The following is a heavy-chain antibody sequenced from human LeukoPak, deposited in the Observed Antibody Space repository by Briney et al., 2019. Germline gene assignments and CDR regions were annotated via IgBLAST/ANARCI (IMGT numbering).Heavy chain of an antibody. CDR2: ISGSGGST. D-gene: IGHD1-26*01. Sequence: GGSLRLSCAASGFTFSSYAMSWVRQAPGKGLEWVSAISGSGGSTYYADSVKGRFTISRDNSKNTLYLQMNSPRAEDTAVYYCAKLYAGGSYSIWGYFDLWGRGSLVTVSS. J-gene: IGHJ2*01. CDR3: AKLYAGGSYSIWGYFDL. V-gene: IGHV3-23*01. CDR1: GFTFSSYA.